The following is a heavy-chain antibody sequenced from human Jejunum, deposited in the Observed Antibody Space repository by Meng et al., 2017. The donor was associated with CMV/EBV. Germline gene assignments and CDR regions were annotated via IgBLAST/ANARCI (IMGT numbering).Heavy chain of an antibody. Sequence: YDMHWVRQAPGKGLEWVAFTRFDGRHSYNADSVRGRFTSSRDNSKNTLYLQMNRLRAEDTAVYYCAKERRLGSTYYFDSSGYYFDSWGQGSLVTVSS. CDR2: TRFDGRHS. CDR3: AKERRLGSTYYFDSSGYYFDS. CDR1: YD. J-gene: IGHJ4*02. V-gene: IGHV3-30*02. D-gene: IGHD3-22*01.